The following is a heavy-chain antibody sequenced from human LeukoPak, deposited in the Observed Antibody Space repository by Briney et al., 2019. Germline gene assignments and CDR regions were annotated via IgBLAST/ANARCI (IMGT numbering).Heavy chain of an antibody. Sequence: ASVKVSCKTSGYTFTSYYMHWVRQAPGQGLEWMGIFNPNSGSTSYAQKFQGRVTMTRDMSTSTVYMELRSLRSDDTALYYCARMMTPRHYYDSSGYHYGAFDIWGQGTMVTVSS. D-gene: IGHD3-22*01. J-gene: IGHJ3*02. CDR2: FNPNSGST. CDR3: ARMMTPRHYYDSSGYHYGAFDI. V-gene: IGHV1-46*01. CDR1: GYTFTSYY.